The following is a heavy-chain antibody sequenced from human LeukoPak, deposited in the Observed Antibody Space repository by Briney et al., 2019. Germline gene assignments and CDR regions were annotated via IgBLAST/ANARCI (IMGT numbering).Heavy chain of an antibody. CDR2: IRSKPSSYTT. CDR3: ARGAMAGANWFDP. J-gene: IGHJ5*02. Sequence: GGSLKLSCAASGFDFSGFYMHWVRQASGRGLEWVGLIRSKPSSYTTVYAAAVKGRFTISRDDSKSTAYLQMNSLKAEDTAVYYCARGAMAGANWFDPWGQGAQVTVSS. V-gene: IGHV3-73*01. D-gene: IGHD2-8*01. CDR1: GFDFSGFY.